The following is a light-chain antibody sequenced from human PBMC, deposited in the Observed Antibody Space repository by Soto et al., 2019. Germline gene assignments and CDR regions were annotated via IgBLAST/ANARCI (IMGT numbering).Light chain of an antibody. Sequence: DIQRTQSPSILSASAGDRVTITCRASASISSWLAWHQRKPGKAPNLLIHKASHLESGVPSRFSGTESGTEFTLTISSLRPDDFATYYGQQYKDYSAWTFGQGTKVDIK. J-gene: IGKJ1*01. CDR2: KAS. V-gene: IGKV1-5*03. CDR1: ASISSW. CDR3: QQYKDYSAWT.